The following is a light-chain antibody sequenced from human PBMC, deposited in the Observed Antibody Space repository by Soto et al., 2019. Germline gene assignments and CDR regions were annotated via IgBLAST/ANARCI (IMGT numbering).Light chain of an antibody. J-gene: IGKJ3*01. CDR3: QQRFTWPS. CDR2: GAS. V-gene: IGKV3-11*01. CDR1: QSISTY. Sequence: ETVLTQSPATLSLSPGERAALSCRASQSISTYLAWYQQKPGQAPRLLIYGASIRATGIPARFSGSGSGTDFTLTISSLEPEDFAVYYYQQRFTWPSFGPGTKVDIK.